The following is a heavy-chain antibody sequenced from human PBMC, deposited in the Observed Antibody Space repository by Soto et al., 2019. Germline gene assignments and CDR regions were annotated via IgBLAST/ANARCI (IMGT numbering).Heavy chain of an antibody. CDR3: ARDLDPITIFGVVIPGSPGYYYYGMDV. D-gene: IGHD3-3*01. Sequence: GWSLRLSCASSVFTFISYAMQWVRQAPGKGLEWVAVISYDGSNKYYADSVKGRFTISRDNSKNTLYLQMNSLRAEDTAVYYCARDLDPITIFGVVIPGSPGYYYYGMDVWGQGTTVTVSS. CDR1: VFTFISYA. V-gene: IGHV3-30-3*01. CDR2: ISYDGSNK. J-gene: IGHJ6*02.